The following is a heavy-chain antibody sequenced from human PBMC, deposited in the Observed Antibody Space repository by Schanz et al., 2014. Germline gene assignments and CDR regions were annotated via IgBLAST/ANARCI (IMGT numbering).Heavy chain of an antibody. CDR1: GFTFSTHA. J-gene: IGHJ4*02. D-gene: IGHD6-13*01. Sequence: VQLVESGGGLVQPGGFLRLSCAASGFTFSTHAMHWVRQAPGKGLEWVALVSSDGNNDYYTDSVKGRFTISRDNAKRSLFLQMNSLRVEDTAVYFCVSQTGSPNYWGQGTLVTVSS. CDR3: VSQTGSPNY. V-gene: IGHV3-30*03. CDR2: VSSDGNND.